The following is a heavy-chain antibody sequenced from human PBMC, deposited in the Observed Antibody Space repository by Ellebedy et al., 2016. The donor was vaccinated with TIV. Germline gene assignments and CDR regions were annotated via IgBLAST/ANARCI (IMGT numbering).Heavy chain of an antibody. J-gene: IGHJ3*02. CDR3: TYGVNSDAFDI. CDR2: IYSSGST. D-gene: IGHD4-23*01. V-gene: IGHV4-61*03. Sequence: SETLSLTXTVSGGSVSRRSYYWSWIRQSPGKGLEWIGYIYSSGSTKYNPSLRSRLTISADTSKKHFSLKLNSVTAADTAVYYCTYGVNSDAFDIWGQGTMVTVSS. CDR1: GGSVSRRSYY.